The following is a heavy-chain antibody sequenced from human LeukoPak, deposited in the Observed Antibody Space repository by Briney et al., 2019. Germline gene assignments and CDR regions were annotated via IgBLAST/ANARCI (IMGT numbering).Heavy chain of an antibody. CDR2: IFHSEST. CDR3: ARVGVSGGFGY. Sequence: SETLSLTCAVSGYSIRSDYYWGWIRQPPGKGLEWIGTIFHSESTYHNPSLRSRVTISVDTSKNQFSLKLSSVTAADTAVYYCARVGVSGGFGYWGQGTLVTVPS. D-gene: IGHD1-26*01. J-gene: IGHJ4*02. CDR1: GYSIRSDYY. V-gene: IGHV4-38-2*01.